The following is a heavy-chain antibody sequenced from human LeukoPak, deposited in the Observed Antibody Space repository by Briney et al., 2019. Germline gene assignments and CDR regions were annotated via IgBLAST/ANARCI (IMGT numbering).Heavy chain of an antibody. CDR2: IIPIFGTA. Sequence: RASVKVSCKASGGTFSSYAISWVRQAPGQGLEWMGGIIPIFGTANYAQKFQGRVTITADESTSTAYMELSSLRSEDTAVYYCARDGYCSSTSCYGDMGYWGQGTLVTVSS. CDR3: ARDGYCSSTSCYGDMGY. J-gene: IGHJ4*02. D-gene: IGHD2-2*03. CDR1: GGTFSSYA. V-gene: IGHV1-69*13.